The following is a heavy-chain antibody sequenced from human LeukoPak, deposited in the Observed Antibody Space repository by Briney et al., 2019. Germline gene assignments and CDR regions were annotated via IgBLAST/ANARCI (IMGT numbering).Heavy chain of an antibody. V-gene: IGHV1-2*02. D-gene: IGHD2-2*01. CDR2: INPNSGGT. CDR1: GYTFTGYY. CDR3: AREGNCSSTSCHLYYFDY. J-gene: IGHJ4*02. Sequence: ASVKVSCKASGYTFTGYYMHWVRQAPGQGLEWMGWINPNSGGTNYAQKFQGRVTMTRDTSISTAYMELSRLRSDDTAVYYCAREGNCSSTSCHLYYFDYWGQGTLVTVSS.